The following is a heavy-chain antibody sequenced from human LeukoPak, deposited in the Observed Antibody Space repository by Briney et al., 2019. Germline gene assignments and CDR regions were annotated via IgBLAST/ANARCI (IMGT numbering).Heavy chain of an antibody. V-gene: IGHV3-74*01. CDR1: GFTFSSYW. D-gene: IGHD1-26*01. Sequence: GGSLRLSCTASGFTFSSYWMHWVRQVPGKGLVWVSCIDGDGSTTKYADSVKGRFTISRDNAKNTLYLQVNSLRAEDTAVYYCAQGGSPGAFDYWGQGTLVTVSS. CDR3: AQGGSPGAFDY. CDR2: IDGDGSTT. J-gene: IGHJ4*02.